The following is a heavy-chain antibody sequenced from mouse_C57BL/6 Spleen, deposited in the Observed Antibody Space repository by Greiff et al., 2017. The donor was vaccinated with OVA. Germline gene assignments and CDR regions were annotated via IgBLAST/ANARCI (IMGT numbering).Heavy chain of an antibody. V-gene: IGHV1-82*01. CDR1: GYAFSSSW. J-gene: IGHJ4*01. CDR2: IYPGDGDT. D-gene: IGHD4-1*01. CDR3: AKTGTDAMDY. Sequence: QVQLKQSGPELVKPGASVKISCKASGYAFSSSWMNWVKQRPGKGLEWIGRIYPGDGDTNYNGKFKGKATLTADKSSSTAYMQLSSLTSEDSAVYFCAKTGTDAMDYWGQGTSVTVSS.